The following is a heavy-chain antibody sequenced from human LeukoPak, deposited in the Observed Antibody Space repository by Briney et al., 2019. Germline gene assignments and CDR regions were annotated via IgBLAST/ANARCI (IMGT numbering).Heavy chain of an antibody. CDR3: ATDFVYGSGSYWVFDY. Sequence: SVKVSCKASGGTFSSYAISWVRQAPGQGLEWMGRIIPILGTANYAQKFQGRVTITADESTSTAYMELSSLRSEDTAVYYCATDFVYGSGSYWVFDYWGQGTLVTVSS. CDR2: IIPILGTA. CDR1: GGTFSSYA. V-gene: IGHV1-69*11. J-gene: IGHJ4*02. D-gene: IGHD3-10*01.